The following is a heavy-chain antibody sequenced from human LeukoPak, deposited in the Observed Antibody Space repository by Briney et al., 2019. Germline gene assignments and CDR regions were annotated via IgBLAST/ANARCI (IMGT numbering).Heavy chain of an antibody. CDR3: ARVLGQYSGYYPGAFDI. V-gene: IGHV4-39*01. J-gene: IGHJ3*02. CDR2: IYYSGST. CDR1: GGSISSSSYY. Sequence: SETLSLTCTVSGGSISSSSYYWGWIRQPPGKGLEWIGSIYYSGSTYYNPSLKSRVTISVDTSKNQFSLKLSSVTAADTAVYYCARVLGQYSGYYPGAFDIWGQGTMVTVSS. D-gene: IGHD3-22*01.